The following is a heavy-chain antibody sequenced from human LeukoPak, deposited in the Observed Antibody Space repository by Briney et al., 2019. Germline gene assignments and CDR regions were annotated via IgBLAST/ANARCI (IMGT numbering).Heavy chain of an antibody. D-gene: IGHD2-15*01. V-gene: IGHV3-66*01. CDR2: LYSGGHT. J-gene: IGHJ4*02. Sequence: GGSLRLSCAASGFTVSDNYMSWVRQAPGKGLEWVSVLYSGGHTNYADSVKGRFVISRDNSKNTLYLQMNSLRAEDTAVYYCARTFRGGVDYWGQGALVTVSS. CDR1: GFTVSDNY. CDR3: ARTFRGGVDY.